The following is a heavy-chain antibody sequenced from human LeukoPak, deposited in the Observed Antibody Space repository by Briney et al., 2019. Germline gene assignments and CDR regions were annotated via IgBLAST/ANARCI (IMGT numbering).Heavy chain of an antibody. D-gene: IGHD3-10*01. Sequence: GRSLRLSFAASGFTFDDYAMHWVRQAPGKGLEWVSGISWNSGSIGYADSVKGRFTISRDNAKNSLYLQMNSLRAEDTALYYCAKDVLLVSGSGSYCDYWGQGTLVTVSS. CDR2: ISWNSGSI. CDR3: AKDVLLVSGSGSYCDY. J-gene: IGHJ4*02. CDR1: GFTFDDYA. V-gene: IGHV3-9*01.